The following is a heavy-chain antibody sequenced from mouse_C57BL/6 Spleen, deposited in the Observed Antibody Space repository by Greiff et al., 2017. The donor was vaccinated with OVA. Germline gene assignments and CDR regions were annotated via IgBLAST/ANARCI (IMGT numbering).Heavy chain of an antibody. J-gene: IGHJ1*03. CDR1: GYTFTDYE. V-gene: IGHV1-15*01. Sequence: QVQLQQSGAELVRPGASVTLSCKASGYTFTDYEMHWVKQTPVHGLEWIGAIDPETGGTAYNQKFKGKAILTADKSSSTAYMELRSLTSEDSAVYYCTRAGWLLPRDVWGTGTTVTVSS. CDR3: TRAGWLLPRDV. CDR2: IDPETGGT. D-gene: IGHD2-3*01.